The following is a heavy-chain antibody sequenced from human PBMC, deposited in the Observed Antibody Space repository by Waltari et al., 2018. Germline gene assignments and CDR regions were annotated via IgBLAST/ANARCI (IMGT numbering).Heavy chain of an antibody. CDR1: GFTFSSYA. Sequence: QVQLVESGGGVVQPGRSLRLSCAASGFTFSSYAMHWVRQAPGKGLEWVAVISYDGSNKYYADSVKGRFTISRDNSKNTLYLQMNSLRAEDTAVYYCARPPPEGPTDAFDIWGQGTMVTVSS. V-gene: IGHV3-30-3*01. CDR3: ARPPPEGPTDAFDI. J-gene: IGHJ3*02. CDR2: ISYDGSNK.